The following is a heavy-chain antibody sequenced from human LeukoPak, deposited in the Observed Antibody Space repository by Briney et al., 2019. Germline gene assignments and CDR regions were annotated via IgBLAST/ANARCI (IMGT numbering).Heavy chain of an antibody. CDR1: GFNIRSNY. D-gene: IGHD3-3*01. V-gene: IGHV3-23*01. J-gene: IGHJ3*02. Sequence: GGSLRLSCAASGFNIRSNYMSWVRQAPGKGLEWVSAISGSGGSTYYADSVKGRFTISRDNSKNTLYLQMNSLRAEDTAVYYCAKYARSGYYRGDAFDIWGQGTMVTVSS. CDR3: AKYARSGYYRGDAFDI. CDR2: ISGSGGST.